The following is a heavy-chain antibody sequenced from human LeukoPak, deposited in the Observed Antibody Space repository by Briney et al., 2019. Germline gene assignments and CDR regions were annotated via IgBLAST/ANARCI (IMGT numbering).Heavy chain of an antibody. CDR2: IGSSGSTI. Sequence: AGGSLRLSCAASGFPFSTYSMNWVRLAPGRGLEWFSYIGSSGSTIYHADSVKGRFTISRDNAKNSLYLQMNSLRAEDTAVYYCARDRAKRYYYDSSPALEAFDIWGQGTLVTVSS. CDR1: GFPFSTYS. J-gene: IGHJ3*02. V-gene: IGHV3-48*04. D-gene: IGHD3-22*01. CDR3: ARDRAKRYYYDSSPALEAFDI.